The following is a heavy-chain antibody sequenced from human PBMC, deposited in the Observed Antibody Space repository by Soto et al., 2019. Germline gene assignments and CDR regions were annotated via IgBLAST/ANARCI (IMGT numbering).Heavy chain of an antibody. CDR3: ARARIDSSSWYGYFDY. D-gene: IGHD6-13*01. CDR2: ISDSGSNK. J-gene: IGHJ4*02. CDR1: GFTFSSYA. V-gene: IGHV3-23*01. Sequence: GGSLRLSCAASGFTFSSYAMSWVRQAPGKGLEWVSAISDSGSNKYYADSVKGRFTISRDNSKNTLYLQMNSLRAEDTAVYYCARARIDSSSWYGYFDYWGQGTLVTVSS.